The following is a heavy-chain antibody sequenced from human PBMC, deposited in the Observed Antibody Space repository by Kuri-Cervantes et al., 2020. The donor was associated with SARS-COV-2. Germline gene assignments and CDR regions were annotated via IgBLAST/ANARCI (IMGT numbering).Heavy chain of an antibody. D-gene: IGHD2/OR15-2a*01. J-gene: IGHJ4*02. CDR1: GFTFSSYW. V-gene: IGHV3-7*01. Sequence: GESLKISCAASGFTFSSYWMSWVRQAPGKGLEWVANIKQDGSEKYYVGSVKGRFAISRDNAKNSLYLQMNSLRAEDTAVYYCASALLWGYFDYWGQGTLVTISS. CDR2: IKQDGSEK. CDR3: ASALLWGYFDY.